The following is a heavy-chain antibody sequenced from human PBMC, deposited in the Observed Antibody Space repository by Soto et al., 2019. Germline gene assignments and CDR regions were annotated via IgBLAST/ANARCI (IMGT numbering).Heavy chain of an antibody. V-gene: IGHV4-4*07. Sequence: PSDKLSLTCNVSCGATSTYYCTWFRQPAGKGLEWIGRIYSSGSTKYNPSLQSRVTMSLDTSNNQFSLRLTSVTAADTAVYYCARGQRFSDWFDPWGQGTLVTVS. J-gene: IGHJ5*02. CDR1: CGATSTYY. CDR2: IYSSGST. CDR3: ARGQRFSDWFDP. D-gene: IGHD3-3*01.